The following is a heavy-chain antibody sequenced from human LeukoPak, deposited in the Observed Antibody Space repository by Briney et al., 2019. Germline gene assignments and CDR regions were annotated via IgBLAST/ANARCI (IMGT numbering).Heavy chain of an antibody. CDR3: ARDREVVVIFDAFDI. D-gene: IGHD3-22*01. V-gene: IGHV3-21*01. CDR1: GFTFSSYS. CDR2: ISSSSSYI. J-gene: IGHJ3*02. Sequence: GGSLRLSCAASGFTFSSYSMNWVRQAPGKGLEWVSSISSSSSYIYYADSVKGRFTIPRDNAKNSLYLQMNSLRAEDTAVYYCARDREVVVIFDAFDIWGQGTMVTVSS.